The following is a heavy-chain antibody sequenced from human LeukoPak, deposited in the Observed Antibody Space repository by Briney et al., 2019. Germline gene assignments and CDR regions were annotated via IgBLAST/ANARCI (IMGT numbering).Heavy chain of an antibody. Sequence: EASVKVSCKASGYTFTGYYMHWVRQAPGQGLEWMGWINPNSGGTNYAQKFQGRVTMTRDTSTSTAYMELSRLRSDDTAVYYYARDLGASTSGGIAAAGTCWFDPWGQGTLVTVSS. V-gene: IGHV1-2*02. J-gene: IGHJ5*02. D-gene: IGHD6-13*01. CDR1: GYTFTGYY. CDR2: INPNSGGT. CDR3: ARDLGASTSGGIAAAGTCWFDP.